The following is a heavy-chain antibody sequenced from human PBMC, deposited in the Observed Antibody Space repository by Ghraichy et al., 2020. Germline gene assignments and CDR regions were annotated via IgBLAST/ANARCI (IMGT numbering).Heavy chain of an antibody. V-gene: IGHV1-2*02. Sequence: ASVKVSCKASGYTFTGYYMHWVRQAPGQGLEWMGWINPNSGGTNYAQKFQGRVTMTRDTSISTAYMELSRLRSDDTAVYYCARDSSGYYYVAGVGMDVWGQGTTVTVSS. CDR2: INPNSGGT. CDR1: GYTFTGYY. J-gene: IGHJ6*02. D-gene: IGHD3-22*01. CDR3: ARDSSGYYYVAGVGMDV.